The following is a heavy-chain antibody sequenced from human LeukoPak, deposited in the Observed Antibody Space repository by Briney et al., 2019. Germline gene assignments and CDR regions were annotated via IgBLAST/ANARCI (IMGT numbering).Heavy chain of an antibody. V-gene: IGHV3-48*03. CDR1: GFTFGSYE. J-gene: IGHJ4*02. CDR2: ISSSGSTI. Sequence: GGSLRLSCAASGFTFGSYEMNWVRQAPGKGLEWVSYISSSGSTIYYADSVKGRFTISRDNAKNSLYLQMNSLRAEDTAVYYCARIRYNWNFDYWGQGTLVTVSS. D-gene: IGHD1-20*01. CDR3: ARIRYNWNFDY.